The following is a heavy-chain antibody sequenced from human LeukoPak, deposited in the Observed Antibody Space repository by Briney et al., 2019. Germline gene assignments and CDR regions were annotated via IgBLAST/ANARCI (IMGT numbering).Heavy chain of an antibody. J-gene: IGHJ4*02. Sequence: GGSLRLSCEGSGFTLRNYAMSWVRQAPGKGLEWVSGISGSGGVTYYADSVKGRFTISRGNPKNRLYLQMNSLRAEDTAVYYCAKVPYSESYNTHLDDGGQPSLVTVSS. V-gene: IGHV3-23*01. CDR3: AKVPYSESYNTHLDD. CDR1: GFTLRNYA. D-gene: IGHD1-14*01. CDR2: ISGSGGVT.